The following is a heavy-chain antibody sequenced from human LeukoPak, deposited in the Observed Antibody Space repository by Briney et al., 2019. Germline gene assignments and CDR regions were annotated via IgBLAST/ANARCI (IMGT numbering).Heavy chain of an antibody. CDR1: GGTFSSYA. D-gene: IGHD2-2*01. V-gene: IGHV1-69*13. CDR2: IIPIFGTA. CDR3: ARDIVVVPAAIGRMDY. J-gene: IGHJ6*02. Sequence: SVKVSFTSSGGTFSSYAISWVRQAPGQGLEWMGGIIPIFGTANYAQKFQGRVTITADESTSTAYMELSSLRSEDTAVYYCARDIVVVPAAIGRMDYSGQGTTVTVSS.